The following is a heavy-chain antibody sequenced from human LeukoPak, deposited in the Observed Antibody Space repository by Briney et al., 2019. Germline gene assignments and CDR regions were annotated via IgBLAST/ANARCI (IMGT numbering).Heavy chain of an antibody. CDR2: TTHSGST. CDR1: GYTMNSGYY. J-gene: IGHJ4*02. Sequence: SETLSLTCNVSGYTMNSGYYWSWIRQTPGSGLEWIGETTHSGSTDYNPSLKSRVSVSVDTSKNQFSLRLTSVTAADTAVYYCARGPAYSWLRSGSVCFFDFWGQGVLVTVSS. V-gene: IGHV4-34*01. CDR3: ARGPAYSWLRSGSVCFFDF. D-gene: IGHD3-10*01.